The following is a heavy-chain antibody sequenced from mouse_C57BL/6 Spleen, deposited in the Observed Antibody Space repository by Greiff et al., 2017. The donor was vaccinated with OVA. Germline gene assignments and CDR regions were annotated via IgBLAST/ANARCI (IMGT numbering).Heavy chain of an antibody. CDR3: ARQGVTTGYFDY. CDR2: ISGGGGNT. Sequence: EVMLVESGGGLVKPGGSLKLSCAASGFTFSSYTMSWGCQTPEKRLEWVANISGGGGNTCCPDSVKGRFTISRDNAKNTLYLQMSSLRSEDTAVYYCARQGVTTGYFDYWGQGTTHTVSS. J-gene: IGHJ2*01. CDR1: GFTFSSYT. D-gene: IGHD2-2*01. V-gene: IGHV5-9*01.